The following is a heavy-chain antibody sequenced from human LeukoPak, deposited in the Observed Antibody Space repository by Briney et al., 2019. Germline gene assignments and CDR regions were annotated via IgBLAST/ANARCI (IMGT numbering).Heavy chain of an antibody. D-gene: IGHD4-17*01. J-gene: IGHJ5*02. CDR3: ARERDYGDYVAWFDP. CDR2: IYYSGST. V-gene: IGHV4-59*01. CDR1: GGSISSYY. Sequence: SETLSLTCTVSGGSISSYYWSWIRQPPGKGLEWIGYIYYSGSTNYNPSLKGRVTISVDTSKNQFSLKLSSVTAADTAVYYCARERDYGDYVAWFDPWGQGTLVTVSS.